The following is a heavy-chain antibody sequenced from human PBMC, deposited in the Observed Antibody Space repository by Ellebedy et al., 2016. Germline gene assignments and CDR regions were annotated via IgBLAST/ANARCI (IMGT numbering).Heavy chain of an antibody. CDR1: GGTFSSYA. D-gene: IGHD3-22*01. V-gene: IGHV1-69*06. CDR2: IIPIFGTA. CDR3: AREGSSSGYYRGNAFDI. J-gene: IGHJ3*02. Sequence: ASVKVSCKASGGTFSSYAISWVRQAPGQGLEWMGGIIPIFGTANYAQKFQGRVTITADKSTSTAYMELSSLRSEDTAVYYCAREGSSSGYYRGNAFDIWGQGTMVTVSS.